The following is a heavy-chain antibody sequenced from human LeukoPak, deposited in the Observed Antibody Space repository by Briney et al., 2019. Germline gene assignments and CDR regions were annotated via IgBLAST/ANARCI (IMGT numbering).Heavy chain of an antibody. CDR3: ARSHVGSSRYLGY. V-gene: IGHV3-48*04. Sequence: GGSLRLSCAASGFSFSTYSMTWVRQAPGKGLEWVSYIDTISQSMYYADSVQGRFTISRDNSNNSLYLQMNSLRVEDMAVYYCARSHVGSSRYLGYWGQGTLVTVSS. CDR2: IDTISQSM. D-gene: IGHD6-13*01. J-gene: IGHJ4*02. CDR1: GFSFSTYS.